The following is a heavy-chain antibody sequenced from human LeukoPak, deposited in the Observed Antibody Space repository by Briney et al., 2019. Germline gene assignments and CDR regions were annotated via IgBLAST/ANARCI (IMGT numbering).Heavy chain of an antibody. CDR1: GGSSSGYY. CDR2: INHSGST. J-gene: IGHJ4*02. CDR3: ARWESVGATTAFDY. D-gene: IGHD1-26*01. V-gene: IGHV4-34*01. Sequence: SETLSLTCVLYGGSSSGYYWSWIRQPPGKGLEWIGEINHSGSTNYNPSLKSRVTISVDTSKNQFSLKLSSVTAADTAVYYCARWESVGATTAFDYWGQGTLVTVSS.